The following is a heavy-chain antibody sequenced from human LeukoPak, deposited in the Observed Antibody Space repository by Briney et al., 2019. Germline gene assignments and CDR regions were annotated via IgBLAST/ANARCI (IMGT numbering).Heavy chain of an antibody. CDR2: IIPIFGTA. CDR1: GYTFTSYG. Sequence: GASVKVSCKASGYTFTSYGISWVRQAPGQGLEWMGGIIPIFGTANYAQKFQGRVTITTDESTSTAYMELSSLRSEDTAVYYCARGSVDTAMVFQYYFDYWGQGTLVTVSS. D-gene: IGHD5-18*01. J-gene: IGHJ4*02. V-gene: IGHV1-69*05. CDR3: ARGSVDTAMVFQYYFDY.